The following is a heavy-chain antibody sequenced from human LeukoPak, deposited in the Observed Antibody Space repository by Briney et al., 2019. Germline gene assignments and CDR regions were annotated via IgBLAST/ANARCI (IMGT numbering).Heavy chain of an antibody. D-gene: IGHD3-10*01. V-gene: IGHV4-39*07. Sequence: SETLSLTCALSGGSISSSSYYWGSVRQPPGNGLEWLGEINHSGSTNYNPSLKSRVTISVDTSKNQFSLKLSSVTAADTAVYYCAREMRGSGSYVDYWGQGTLVTVSS. CDR3: AREMRGSGSYVDY. J-gene: IGHJ4*02. CDR2: INHSGST. CDR1: GGSISSSSYY.